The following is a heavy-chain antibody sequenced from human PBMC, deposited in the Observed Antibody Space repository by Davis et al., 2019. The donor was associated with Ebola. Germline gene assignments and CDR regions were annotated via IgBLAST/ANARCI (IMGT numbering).Heavy chain of an antibody. J-gene: IGHJ4*02. CDR2: INPSAGYT. CDR3: AEGYSYDSSPLH. Sequence: ASVKVSCKAFGYTFTNYYVHWVRQAPGQGLEWMGVINPSAGYTNYAQKFQGRVTITRDTSTSTVYMEVTRQRSDDTAVYYCAEGYSYDSSPLHWGQGTLVTVSS. V-gene: IGHV1-46*01. D-gene: IGHD3-22*01. CDR1: GYTFTNYY.